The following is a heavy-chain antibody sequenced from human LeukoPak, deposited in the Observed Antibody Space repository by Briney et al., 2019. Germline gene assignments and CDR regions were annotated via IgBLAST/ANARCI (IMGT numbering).Heavy chain of an antibody. J-gene: IGHJ6*02. Sequence: GGSLRLSCAASGFTFSSYWMSWVRQAPGKGLEWVANIKQDGSEKYYVDSVKGRFTISRDNAKNSLYLQMNSLRAEDTAVYYCARVDGYCGSTSCYSYYGMDVWGQGTTVTVSS. CDR3: ARVDGYCGSTSCYSYYGMDV. CDR1: GFTFSSYW. CDR2: IKQDGSEK. V-gene: IGHV3-7*01. D-gene: IGHD2-2*02.